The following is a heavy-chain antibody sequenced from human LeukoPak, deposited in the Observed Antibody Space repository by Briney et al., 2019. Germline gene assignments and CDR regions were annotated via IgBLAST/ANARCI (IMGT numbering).Heavy chain of an antibody. Sequence: TGGSLRLSCAASGFIVSSNYMSWVRQAPGKGLEWVSVIYSGGSTYYADSVKGRFTISRDNSKNTLYLQMNSLRAEDTAVYCCARDSGSYYFDYWGQGTLVTVSS. D-gene: IGHD1-26*01. V-gene: IGHV3-53*01. CDR2: IYSGGST. CDR1: GFIVSSNY. CDR3: ARDSGSYYFDY. J-gene: IGHJ4*02.